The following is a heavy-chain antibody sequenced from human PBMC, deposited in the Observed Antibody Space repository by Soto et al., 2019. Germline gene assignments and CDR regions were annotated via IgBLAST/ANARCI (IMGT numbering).Heavy chain of an antibody. V-gene: IGHV1-3*01. CDR1: GYTFTCYA. Sequence: ASVKVSCKASGYTFTCYAMHWVRQAPGQRLEWMGWINAGNGNTKYSQKFQGRVTITRDTSASTAYMELSSLRSEDTAVYYCAREGEYNWNYVDYWGQGTLVTVSS. CDR2: INAGNGNT. D-gene: IGHD1-20*01. CDR3: AREGEYNWNYVDY. J-gene: IGHJ4*02.